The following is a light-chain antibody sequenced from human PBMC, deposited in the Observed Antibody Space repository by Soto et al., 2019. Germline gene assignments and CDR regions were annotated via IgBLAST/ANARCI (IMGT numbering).Light chain of an antibody. CDR1: QSVSSSY. V-gene: IGKV3-20*01. Sequence: GLTLSPAALSLRPGERATLSCRASQSVSSSYLAWYQQKPGQAPRLLIYESSSRATGIPDRFSGSGSGTDFTLTISRLEPEDFAVYYCHPYGTSQWPFGQGTKVDIK. CDR2: ESS. CDR3: HPYGTSQWP. J-gene: IGKJ1*01.